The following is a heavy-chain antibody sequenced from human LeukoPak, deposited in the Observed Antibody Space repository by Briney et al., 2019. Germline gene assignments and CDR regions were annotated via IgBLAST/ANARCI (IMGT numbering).Heavy chain of an antibody. V-gene: IGHV3-7*05. CDR3: ARASDPWLQLT. CDR2: IKQDGSEK. Sequence: GGSLRLSCAASGFTFSNYWMIWVRQAPGKGLEWVGNIKQDGSEKRYADSVRGRFSIYRDNAQTSLYLQMNSLRAEDTAVYHCARASDPWLQLTWGQGTLVTVSS. J-gene: IGHJ5*02. CDR1: GFTFSNYW. D-gene: IGHD5-24*01.